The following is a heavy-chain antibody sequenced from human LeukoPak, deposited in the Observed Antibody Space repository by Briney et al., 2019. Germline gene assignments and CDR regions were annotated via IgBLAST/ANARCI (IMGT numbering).Heavy chain of an antibody. Sequence: SETLSLTCTVSGGSISSCYWSWIRQPPGKGLEWIGYIYYSGSTNYNPSLKSRVTISVKTSKNQFSLKLRSVTAADTAVYYCARGIPTIRYVYYYYMGVWGKGTTVTISS. CDR2: IYYSGST. CDR1: GGSISSCY. D-gene: IGHD3-9*01. J-gene: IGHJ6*03. V-gene: IGHV4-59*01. CDR3: ARGIPTIRYVYYYYMGV.